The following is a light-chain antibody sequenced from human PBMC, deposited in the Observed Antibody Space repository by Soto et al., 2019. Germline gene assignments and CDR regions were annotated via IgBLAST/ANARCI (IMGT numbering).Light chain of an antibody. CDR2: EVT. V-gene: IGLV2-14*01. J-gene: IGLJ1*01. CDR1: SSDVGTYNY. CDR3: TSYSTSSTPYV. Sequence: QSVLTQPASVSGSPGQSITISCTGTSSDVGTYNYVSWYQQHPGKAPKVIIYEVTGRPSGVSNRFSGSKSGNTASLTISGLQAEDEADYYCTSYSTSSTPYVFGTGTKLTVL.